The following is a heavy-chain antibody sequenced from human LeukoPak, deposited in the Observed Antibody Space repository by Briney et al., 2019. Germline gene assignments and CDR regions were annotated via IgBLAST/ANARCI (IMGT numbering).Heavy chain of an antibody. Sequence: GASVKVSCKASGYTFTGYYMHWVRQAPGQGLEWMGWINPNSGGTNYAQKFQGRVTMTRDTSISTAYMELSRLRSDDTAVYYCASDMYITMVRGGAFDIWGQGTMVTVSS. CDR2: INPNSGGT. J-gene: IGHJ3*02. CDR3: ASDMYITMVRGGAFDI. CDR1: GYTFTGYY. D-gene: IGHD3-10*01. V-gene: IGHV1-2*02.